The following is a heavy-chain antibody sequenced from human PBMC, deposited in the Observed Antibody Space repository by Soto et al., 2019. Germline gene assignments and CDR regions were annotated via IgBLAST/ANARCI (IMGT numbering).Heavy chain of an antibody. V-gene: IGHV1-69*02. J-gene: IGHJ4*02. CDR2: IIPILGIA. CDR3: ARSSRITMVRGAAPFDY. D-gene: IGHD3-10*01. CDR1: GGTFSSYT. Sequence: QVQLVQSGAEVKKPGSSVKVSCKASGGTFSSYTISWVRQAPGQGLEWMGRIIPILGIANYAQKFQGRVTITADKSTSTAYMELSSLRSEDTAVYYCARSSRITMVRGAAPFDYWGQGTPVTVSS.